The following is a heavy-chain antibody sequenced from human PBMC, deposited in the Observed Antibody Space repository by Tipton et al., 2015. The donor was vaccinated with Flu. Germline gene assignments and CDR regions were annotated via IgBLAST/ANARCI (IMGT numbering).Heavy chain of an antibody. CDR1: GYSFSSYW. CDR2: IYVGDSDT. J-gene: IGHJ4*02. CDR3: ARHIWGYNILTGYPYYFDY. Sequence: QLVQSGAEVKKPGESLKISCKGSGYSFSSYWIGWVRQMPGKGLEWMGIIYVGDSDTKYSPSFKGQVTISVDKSISTANLQWSSLKASDPAMFYFARHIWGYNILTGYPYYFDYWGQGTLVTVSS. D-gene: IGHD3-9*01. V-gene: IGHV5-51*01.